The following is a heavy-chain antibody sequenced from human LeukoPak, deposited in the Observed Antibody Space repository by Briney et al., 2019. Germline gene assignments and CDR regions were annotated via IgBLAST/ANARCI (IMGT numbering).Heavy chain of an antibody. CDR1: GFTVSSNY. CDR3: ARVSSVSTVATL. CDR2: IYSGGST. J-gene: IGHJ4*02. Sequence: GGSLRLSCAAFGFTVSSNYMSWVRQAPGKGLEWVSVIYSGGSTYYADSVKGRFTISRDNSKNTLYLQMNSLRAEDTAVYYCARVSSVSTVATLWGQGTLVTVSS. D-gene: IGHD4-11*01. V-gene: IGHV3-53*01.